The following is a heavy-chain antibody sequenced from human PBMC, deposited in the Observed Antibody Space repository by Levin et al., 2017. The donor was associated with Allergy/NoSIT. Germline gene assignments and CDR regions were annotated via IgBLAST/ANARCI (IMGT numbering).Heavy chain of an antibody. J-gene: IGHJ3*02. CDR2: ISSSSTYI. CDR1: GFTFSGYT. V-gene: IGHV3-21*01. CDR3: ASDGSYDTLDI. D-gene: IGHD6-6*01. Sequence: SCAASGFTFSGYTLNWVRQAPGKGLEWVSSISSSSTYIYYADSLKGRFTISRDDAKNSLSLQMNSRRVEDTAVYYCASDGSYDTLDIWGQGTMVTVSS.